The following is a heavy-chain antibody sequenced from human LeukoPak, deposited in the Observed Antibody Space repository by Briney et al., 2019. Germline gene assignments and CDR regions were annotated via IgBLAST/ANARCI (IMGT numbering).Heavy chain of an antibody. J-gene: IGHJ4*02. CDR3: AKPHYYYDSSGYGY. CDR2: INPNSGGT. V-gene: IGHV1-2*02. CDR1: GYTFTGYY. Sequence: GAPVKVSCKASGYTFTGYYMHWVRQAPGQGLEWMGWINPNSGGTNYAQKFQGRVTMTRDTSISTAYMELSRLRSDDTAVYYCAKPHYYYDSSGYGYWGQGTLVTVSS. D-gene: IGHD3-22*01.